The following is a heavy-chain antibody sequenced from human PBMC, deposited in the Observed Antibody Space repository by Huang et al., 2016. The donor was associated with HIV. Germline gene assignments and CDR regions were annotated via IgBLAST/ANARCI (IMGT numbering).Heavy chain of an antibody. V-gene: IGHV4-39*01. CDR1: GGSITSSSYY. CDR2: IYDSGST. CDR3: ARHFSYYDSSGYTPWDAFDI. Sequence: QLQLQGSGPGLVKPSETLSLTCTVSGGSITSSSYYWGWIRQPPGKGLEWVGSIYDSGSTDYKPSVKSRVTVSVDTSKNQFALKLSSVTAADTAVYYCARHFSYYDSSGYTPWDAFDIWGQGTMVTVSS. D-gene: IGHD3-22*01. J-gene: IGHJ3*02.